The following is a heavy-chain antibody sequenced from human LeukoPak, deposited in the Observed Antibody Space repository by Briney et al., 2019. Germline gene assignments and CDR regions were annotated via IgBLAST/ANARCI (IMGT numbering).Heavy chain of an antibody. CDR3: ARCPDSSTRFVDY. D-gene: IGHD2-2*01. CDR2: IKQDGSEK. CDR1: GFTFSSYA. J-gene: IGHJ4*02. Sequence: PGGSLRLSCAASGFTFSSYAMSWVRQAPGKGLEWVANIKQDGSEKYYVDSVKGRFTISRDNAKNSLYLQMNSLRAEDTAVYYCARCPDSSTRFVDYWGQGTLVTVSS. V-gene: IGHV3-7*01.